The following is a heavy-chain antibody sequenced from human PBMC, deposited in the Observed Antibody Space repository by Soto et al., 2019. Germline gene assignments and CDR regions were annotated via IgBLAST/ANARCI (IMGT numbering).Heavy chain of an antibody. CDR1: GFTFSSYA. CDR2: ISGSGGST. Sequence: VGSLRLSCAASGFTFSSYAMSWVRQAPGKGLEWVSAISGSGGSTYYADSVKGRFTISRDNSKNTLYLQMNSLRAEDTAVYYCAKDLVAVAGTMGTYYYYGMDVWGQGTTVTVSS. D-gene: IGHD6-19*01. J-gene: IGHJ6*02. CDR3: AKDLVAVAGTMGTYYYYGMDV. V-gene: IGHV3-23*01.